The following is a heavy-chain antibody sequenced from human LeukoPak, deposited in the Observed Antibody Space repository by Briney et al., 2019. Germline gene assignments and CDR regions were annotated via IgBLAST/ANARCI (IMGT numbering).Heavy chain of an antibody. CDR1: GATLDANT. CDR3: SRDRRRRQSACAWFDP. J-gene: IGHJ5*02. V-gene: IGHV3-43*01. D-gene: IGHD6-19*01. Sequence: KPGGSLRLSCAAPGATLDANTMHWVRQTPGRGLEWVSLISWDGATAYYRDSVKGRFTVSRDNSKHSRFLQMNNLTTEDTGIYFGSRDRRRRQSACAWFDPWGQGTLVTVSS. CDR2: ISWDGATA.